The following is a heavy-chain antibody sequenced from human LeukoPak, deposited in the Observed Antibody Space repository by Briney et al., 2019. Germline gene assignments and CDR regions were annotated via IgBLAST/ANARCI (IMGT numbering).Heavy chain of an antibody. CDR1: GSTFSSYA. J-gene: IGHJ4*02. CDR3: ARDDDDSSGFGDY. CDR2: ISYDGSNK. V-gene: IGHV3-30-3*01. Sequence: GRSLRLSCAASGSTFSSYAMHWVRQAPGKGLEWVAVISYDGSNKYYADSVKGRFTISRDNSKNTLYLQMNSLRAEDTAVYYCARDDDDSSGFGDYWGQGTLVTASS. D-gene: IGHD3-22*01.